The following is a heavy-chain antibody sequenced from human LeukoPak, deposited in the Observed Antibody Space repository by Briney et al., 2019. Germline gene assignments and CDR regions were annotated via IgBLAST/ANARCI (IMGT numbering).Heavy chain of an antibody. CDR3: ARQIATYYYYIDV. CDR1: GYNFTTYW. J-gene: IGHJ6*03. CDR2: IWPGDSDT. V-gene: IGHV5-51*01. Sequence: GESLKISCKGSGYNFTTYWIGWVRQMPGKGLEWMGIIWPGDSDTTYSPSFQGQVIISADKSISTACPQWSSLKASDTAMYYCARQIATYYYYIDVWGKGTTVTVSS. D-gene: IGHD2-21*01.